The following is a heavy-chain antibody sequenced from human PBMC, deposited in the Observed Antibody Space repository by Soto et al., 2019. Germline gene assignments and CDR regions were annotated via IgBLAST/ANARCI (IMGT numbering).Heavy chain of an antibody. CDR2: IYHSGST. Sequence: SETLSLTCAVSGYSISSGYYGGWIRQPPGKGLEWIGSIYHSGSTYYNPSLKSRVTISVDTSKNQFSLKLSSVTAADTAVYYCARDFGGSSGPHDYWGQGTLVTVSS. D-gene: IGHD6-19*01. V-gene: IGHV4-38-2*02. J-gene: IGHJ4*02. CDR1: GYSISSGYY. CDR3: ARDFGGSSGPHDY.